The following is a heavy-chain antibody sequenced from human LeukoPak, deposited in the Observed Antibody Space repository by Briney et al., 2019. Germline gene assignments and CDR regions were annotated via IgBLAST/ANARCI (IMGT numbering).Heavy chain of an antibody. CDR3: ARYYYDSSGSYYGMDV. CDR2: ISSSGSTI. V-gene: IGHV3-11*04. D-gene: IGHD3-22*01. Sequence: GGSLRLSCAASGFTFSDYYMSWIRQAPGKGLEWVSYISSSGSTIYYADSVKGRFTISRDNAKNSLYLQMNSLRAEDTAVYYCARYYYDSSGSYYGMDVWGQGTTVTVS. CDR1: GFTFSDYY. J-gene: IGHJ6*02.